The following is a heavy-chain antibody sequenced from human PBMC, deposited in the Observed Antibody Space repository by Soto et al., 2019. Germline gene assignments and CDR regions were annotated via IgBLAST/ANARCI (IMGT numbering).Heavy chain of an antibody. J-gene: IGHJ6*02. CDR1: GFTFSSYG. CDR3: ARELQQYQLISLYYYGMDV. Sequence: PGGSLRLSCAASGFTFSSYGMHWVRQAPGKGLEWVAVIWYDGSNKYYADSVKGRFTISRDNSKNTLYLQMNSLRAEDTAVYYCARELQQYQLISLYYYGMDVWGQGKTLTVSS. CDR2: IWYDGSNK. D-gene: IGHD2-2*01. V-gene: IGHV3-33*01.